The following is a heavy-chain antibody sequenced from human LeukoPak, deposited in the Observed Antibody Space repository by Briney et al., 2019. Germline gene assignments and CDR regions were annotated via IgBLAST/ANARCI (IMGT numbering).Heavy chain of an antibody. CDR1: GGSISSGSYY. CDR2: IYTSGST. D-gene: IGHD6-13*01. J-gene: IGHJ6*03. CDR3: AREVGQAGYSSSWEQFYYYYYYMDV. V-gene: IGHV4-61*02. Sequence: SQTLSLTCTVSGGSISSGSYYWSWIRQPPGKGLEWIGRIYTSGSTNYNPSLKSRVTISVDTSKNQFSLKLSSVTAADAAVYYCAREVGQAGYSSSWEQFYYYYYYMDVWGKGTTVTVSS.